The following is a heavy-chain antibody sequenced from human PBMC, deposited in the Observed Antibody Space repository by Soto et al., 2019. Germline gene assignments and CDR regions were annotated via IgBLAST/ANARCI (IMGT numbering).Heavy chain of an antibody. J-gene: IGHJ6*02. D-gene: IGHD3-3*01. CDR1: GYTFTSYY. V-gene: IGHV1-46*01. CDR3: ARVAYYDFWSGSKTHDYYYYGMDV. Sequence: GASVKVSCRASGYTFTSYYMHWVRQAPGQGLEWMGIINPSGGSTSYAQKFQGRVTMTRDTSTSTVYMEPSSLRSEDTAVYYCARVAYYDFWSGSKTHDYYYYGMDVWGQGTTVTVSS. CDR2: INPSGGST.